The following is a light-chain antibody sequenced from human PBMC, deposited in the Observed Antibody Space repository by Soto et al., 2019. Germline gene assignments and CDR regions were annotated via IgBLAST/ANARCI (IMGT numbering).Light chain of an antibody. Sequence: QSVLTQPPSASGTPGQRVTISCSGSSSHIGSNYVYWYQQLPGTAPKLLIYRNNQRPSGVPDRFSGSKSGTSASLAISGLRSEDEADYYCAAWDDSLSGYVVFGGGTKLNVL. CDR2: RNN. CDR1: SSHIGSNY. J-gene: IGLJ2*01. CDR3: AAWDDSLSGYVV. V-gene: IGLV1-47*01.